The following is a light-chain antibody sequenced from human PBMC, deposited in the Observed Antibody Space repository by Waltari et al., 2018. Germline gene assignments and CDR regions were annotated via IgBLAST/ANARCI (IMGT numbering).Light chain of an antibody. CDR1: SSSVGSNF. CDR3: AAWDDSLSAYV. J-gene: IGLJ1*01. V-gene: IGLV1-47*01. Sequence: QSVLTQPPSASGTPGQEVTISCSGTSSSVGSNFVFWYQQLPGAAPKLLIFRSDRRPSGVPDRISCSKSGTSASLFITGLRSEDEADYYCAAWDDSLSAYVFGTGTKVTVL. CDR2: RSD.